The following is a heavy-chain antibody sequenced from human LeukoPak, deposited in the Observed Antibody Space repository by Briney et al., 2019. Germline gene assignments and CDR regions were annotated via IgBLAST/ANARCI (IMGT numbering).Heavy chain of an antibody. D-gene: IGHD6-19*01. CDR2: INHSGST. CDR1: GGSFSGYY. J-gene: IGHJ4*02. V-gene: IGHV4-34*01. CDR3: ARETDGQWLVPAPWDY. Sequence: PSETLSLTCAVYGGSFSGYYWSWIRQPPGKGLEWIGEINHSGSTNYNPSLKSRVTMSVDTSKNQFSLKLSSVTAADTAVYYCARETDGQWLVPAPWDYWGQGTLVTVSS.